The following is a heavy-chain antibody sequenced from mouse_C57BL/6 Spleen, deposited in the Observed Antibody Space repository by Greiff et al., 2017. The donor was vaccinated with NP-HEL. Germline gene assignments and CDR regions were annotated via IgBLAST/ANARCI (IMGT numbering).Heavy chain of an antibody. J-gene: IGHJ3*01. CDR2: ISDGGSYT. V-gene: IGHV5-4*03. Sequence: EVKLMESGGGLVKPGGSLKLSCAASGFTFSSYAMSWVRQTPEKRLEWVATISDGGSYTYYPDNVKGRFTISRDNAKNNLYLQMSHLKSEDAAMYYCARGGLTGTTWFAYWGKGTLVTVSA. CDR1: GFTFSSYA. CDR3: ARGGLTGTTWFAY. D-gene: IGHD4-1*01.